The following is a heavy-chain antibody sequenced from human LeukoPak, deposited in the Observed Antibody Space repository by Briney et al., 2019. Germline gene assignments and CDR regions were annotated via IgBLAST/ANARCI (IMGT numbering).Heavy chain of an antibody. Sequence: GGSLRLSCVASGFSFSGYWMSWVRQAPGKGLEWVANIKQDGSEKNYVVSVKGRFTVSRDNAENSLYLQMNSLRAEDTAVYCCARVRSKDSSGYYYVVDPSIFDYWGQGTLVTVSS. J-gene: IGHJ4*02. CDR2: IKQDGSEK. V-gene: IGHV3-7*01. D-gene: IGHD3-22*01. CDR3: ARVRSKDSSGYYYVVDPSIFDY. CDR1: GFSFSGYW.